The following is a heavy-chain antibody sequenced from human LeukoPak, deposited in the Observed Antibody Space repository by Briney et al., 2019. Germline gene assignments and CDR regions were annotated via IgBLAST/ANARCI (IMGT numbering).Heavy chain of an antibody. CDR1: GSTFTNYP. J-gene: IGHJ4*02. Sequence: GGSLRPARAASGSTFTNYPIHSARQAPGNGLEWTTEISYDVRTKYYTDSMKGRSTIYTDTSKHTIFLEMKNLRAEDTAVYYCAKEGSLVSWGQGTLVTVSS. CDR2: ISYDVRTK. CDR3: AKEGSLVS. D-gene: IGHD3-10*01. V-gene: IGHV3-30*04.